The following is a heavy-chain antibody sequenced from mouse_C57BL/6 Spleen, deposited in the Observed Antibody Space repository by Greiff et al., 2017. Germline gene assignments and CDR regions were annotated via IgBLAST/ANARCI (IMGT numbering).Heavy chain of an antibody. V-gene: IGHV1-85*01. CDR3: ARAEYCGSGGDYARDY. Sequence: VQLQQSGPELVKPGASVKLSCKASGYTFTSYDINWVKQRPGQGLEWIGWIYPRDGSTKYNEKFKGKATLTVDTSSSTAYMELHSLTSEDSAVYFCARAEYCGSGGDYARDYWGQGTSVTVSS. D-gene: IGHD1-1*01. CDR1: GYTFTSYD. CDR2: IYPRDGST. J-gene: IGHJ4*01.